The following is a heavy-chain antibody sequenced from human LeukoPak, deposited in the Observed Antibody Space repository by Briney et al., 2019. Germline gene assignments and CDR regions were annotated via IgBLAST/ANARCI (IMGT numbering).Heavy chain of an antibody. D-gene: IGHD3-22*01. J-gene: IGHJ4*02. V-gene: IGHV3-20*01. CDR3: ARDPGGFSSGYYFDN. CDR1: GFTFDDYG. CDR2: INWNGGST. Sequence: GGSLRLSCAASGFTFDDYGMSWVRQAPGKGLEWVSGINWNGGSTGYADSVKGRFTTSRDNAKNSLYLQMNSLRAEDTALYHCARDPGGFSSGYYFDNWGQGTLVTVSS.